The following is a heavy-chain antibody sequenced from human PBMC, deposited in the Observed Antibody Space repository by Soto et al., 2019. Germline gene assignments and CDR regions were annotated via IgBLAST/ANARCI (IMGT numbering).Heavy chain of an antibody. D-gene: IGHD3-22*01. CDR1: GFTFSSYA. V-gene: IGHV3-30-3*01. Sequence: GGSLRLSCAASGFTFSSYAMDWVRQAPGKGLEWVAVISYDGSNKYYADSVKGRFTISRDNSKNTLYLQMNSLRAEDTAVYYCARGDYYDSSGRRYNWFDPWGQGTLVTVSS. J-gene: IGHJ5*02. CDR2: ISYDGSNK. CDR3: ARGDYYDSSGRRYNWFDP.